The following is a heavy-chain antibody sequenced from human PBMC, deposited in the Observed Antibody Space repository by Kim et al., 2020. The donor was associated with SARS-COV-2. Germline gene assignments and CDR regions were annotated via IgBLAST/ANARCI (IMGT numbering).Heavy chain of an antibody. Sequence: SETLSLTCAVYGGSFSGYYWSWIRQPPGKGLEWIGEITHSGSTNYNPSLKSRVTISVDTSKNQFSLKLSSVTAADTAVYYCARGGYCSGGSCYRLRFDYWGQGTLVSVSS. CDR3: ARGGYCSGGSCYRLRFDY. CDR2: ITHSGST. V-gene: IGHV4-34*01. CDR1: GGSFSGYY. D-gene: IGHD2-15*01. J-gene: IGHJ4*02.